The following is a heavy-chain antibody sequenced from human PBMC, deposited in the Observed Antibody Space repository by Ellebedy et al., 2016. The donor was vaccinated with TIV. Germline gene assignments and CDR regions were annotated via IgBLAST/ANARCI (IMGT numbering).Heavy chain of an antibody. CDR1: DGSISSSNW. V-gene: IGHV4-4*02. D-gene: IGHD3-22*01. CDR2: IYHSGTT. J-gene: IGHJ2*01. Sequence: SETLSLTCAVSDGSISSSNWWSWVRQPPVKGLEWIGEIYHSGTTNYNPSLKSRVTISVDKSKNQFSLKLSSVTAADTAVYYCARNVLVFTFEKWYSDLWGRGALVTVSS. CDR3: ARNVLVFTFEKWYSDL.